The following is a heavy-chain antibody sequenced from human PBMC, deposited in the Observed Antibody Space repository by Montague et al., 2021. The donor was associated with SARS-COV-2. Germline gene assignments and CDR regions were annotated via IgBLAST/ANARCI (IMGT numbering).Heavy chain of an antibody. J-gene: IGHJ6*02. CDR3: TRDPITGTTGTIYNYYGMDV. CDR2: IYSGGSP. D-gene: IGHD1-20*01. Sequence: TLSLTCSVSGDSLSSGSYCWSWIRQPAGKGLEWIGRIYSGGSPNYNPSLKSRVTISGDMSKSQFSLNVSSVTAADTAVYYCTRDPITGTTGTIYNYYGMDVWGQGTTVTVSS. V-gene: IGHV4-61*02. CDR1: GDSLSSGSYC.